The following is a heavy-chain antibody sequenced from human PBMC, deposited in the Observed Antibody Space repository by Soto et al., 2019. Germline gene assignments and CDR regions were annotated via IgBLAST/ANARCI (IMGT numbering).Heavy chain of an antibody. V-gene: IGHV3-9*01. Sequence: EEQLVESGGALVQPGRSLRLSCAASGFTFDDYAMHWVRQVPGKGLEWVSFITWNGVNTAYADSIRGRFTISRDNAKNSLYLQMSSLSAEDTAFYHCTRGYCSVGSCAFDIWGQGTMVAVSS. CDR1: GFTFDDYA. J-gene: IGHJ3*02. D-gene: IGHD2-15*01. CDR3: TRGYCSVGSCAFDI. CDR2: ITWNGVNT.